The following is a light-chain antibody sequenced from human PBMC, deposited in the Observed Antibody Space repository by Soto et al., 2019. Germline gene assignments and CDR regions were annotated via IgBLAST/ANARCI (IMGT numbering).Light chain of an antibody. CDR3: QQRSEWPRT. V-gene: IGKV3-11*01. CDR2: DAS. Sequence: EIVLTQSPATLSSSLGERATLSCRASQSISSSLAWYQQKPGQAPRLLIYDASTRATGVPARFSGSGSGTDFTLTIGSLEPEDFAVYYCQQRSEWPRTFGQGTKVEIK. J-gene: IGKJ1*01. CDR1: QSISSS.